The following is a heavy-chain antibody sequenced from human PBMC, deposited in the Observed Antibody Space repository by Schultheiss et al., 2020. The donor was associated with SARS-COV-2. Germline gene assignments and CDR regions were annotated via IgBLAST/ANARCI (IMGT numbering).Heavy chain of an antibody. D-gene: IGHD4-17*01. CDR2: IWYDGSNK. Sequence: GGSLRLSCAASGFTFSSYVMHWVRQAPGKGLEWVAVIWYDGSNKYYADSVKGRFTISRDNSKNTLYLQMNSLRAEDTAVYYCARDGEMTTVTYGDAFDIWGQGTMVTVSS. CDR1: GFTFSSYV. CDR3: ARDGEMTTVTYGDAFDI. V-gene: IGHV3-33*01. J-gene: IGHJ3*02.